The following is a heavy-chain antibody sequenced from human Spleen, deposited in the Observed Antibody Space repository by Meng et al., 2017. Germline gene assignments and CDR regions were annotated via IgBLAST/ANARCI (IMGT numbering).Heavy chain of an antibody. CDR2: INPIGGGT. V-gene: IGHV1-2*06. CDR1: GYSFTDYF. D-gene: IGHD6-13*01. J-gene: IGHJ4*02. Sequence: QVQLVQSGAEVKKPGTSVKVSCKASGYSFTDYFIHWVRQAPGQGLEWMGRINPIGGGTNYAQKFQGRVTMSRDTSISTDYMELSSLRSDDTAVYYCARDGSSSWSTDYWGQGTLVTVSS. CDR3: ARDGSSSWSTDY.